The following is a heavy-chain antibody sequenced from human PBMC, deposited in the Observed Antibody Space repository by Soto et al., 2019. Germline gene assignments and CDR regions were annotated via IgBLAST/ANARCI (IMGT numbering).Heavy chain of an antibody. V-gene: IGHV3-53*01. CDR1: GFTVSSNY. CDR3: ARVISALYSSSWYYFDY. Sequence: PGGSLRLSCAASGFTVSSNYMSWVRQAPGKGLEWVSVIYSGGSTYYADSVKGRFTISRDNSKNTLYLQMNSLRAEDTAVYYCARVISALYSSSWYYFDYWGQGTLVTVSS. D-gene: IGHD6-13*01. CDR2: IYSGGST. J-gene: IGHJ4*02.